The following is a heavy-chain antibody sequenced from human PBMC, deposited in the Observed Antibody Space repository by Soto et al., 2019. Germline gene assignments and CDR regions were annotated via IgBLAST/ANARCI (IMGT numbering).Heavy chain of an antibody. Sequence: ASVKVSCKASGYTFTGYYMHWVRRAPGQGLEWMGWINPNSGGTNYAQKFQGWVTMTRDTSISTAYMELSRLRSDDTAVYYCARGPSTAAIGYYYYGMDVWGQGTTVTVSS. CDR2: INPNSGGT. J-gene: IGHJ6*02. CDR1: GYTFTGYY. V-gene: IGHV1-2*04. D-gene: IGHD2-2*02. CDR3: ARGPSTAAIGYYYYGMDV.